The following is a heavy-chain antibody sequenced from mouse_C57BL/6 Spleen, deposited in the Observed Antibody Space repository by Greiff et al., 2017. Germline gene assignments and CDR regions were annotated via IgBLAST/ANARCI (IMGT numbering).Heavy chain of an antibody. CDR1: GYTFTSYW. CDR3: ARTDYYGSSPFGC. J-gene: IGHJ2*01. D-gene: IGHD1-1*01. Sequence: QVQLQQPGAELVMPGASVKLSCKASGYTFTSYWMHWVKQRPGQGLEWIGEIDPSDSYTNYNQKFKGKSTLTVDKSSSTAYMQLSSLTSEDSAVYYCARTDYYGSSPFGCWGKDTTLTVSS. V-gene: IGHV1-69*01. CDR2: IDPSDSYT.